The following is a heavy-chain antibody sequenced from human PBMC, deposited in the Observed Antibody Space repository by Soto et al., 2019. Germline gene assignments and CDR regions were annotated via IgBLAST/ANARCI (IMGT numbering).Heavy chain of an antibody. D-gene: IGHD6-13*01. CDR3: ARAQTIAAAGLGS. Sequence: GRSLRLSCAASGFTFSSYSMNCVRQPPGKGLEWVSSISSSSSCIYYADSVKGRFTISRDNDKNSLYLQMNSLRAEDTAVYYCARAQTIAAAGLGSWGQGSLVTVSS. CDR2: ISSSSSCI. V-gene: IGHV3-21*01. CDR1: GFTFSSYS. J-gene: IGHJ5*02.